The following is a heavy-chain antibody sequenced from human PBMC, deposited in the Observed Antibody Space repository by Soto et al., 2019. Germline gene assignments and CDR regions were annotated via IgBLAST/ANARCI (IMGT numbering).Heavy chain of an antibody. CDR2: IYYSGST. CDR1: GGSISSYY. CDR3: ARCRGRMATSPFDY. Sequence: ASETLSLTCTVSGGSISSYYWSWIRQPPGKGLEWIGYIYYSGSTNYNPSLKSRVTISVDTSKNQFSLKLSSVTAADTAVYYCARCRGRMATSPFDYWGQGTLVTVSS. J-gene: IGHJ4*02. V-gene: IGHV4-59*01. D-gene: IGHD5-12*01.